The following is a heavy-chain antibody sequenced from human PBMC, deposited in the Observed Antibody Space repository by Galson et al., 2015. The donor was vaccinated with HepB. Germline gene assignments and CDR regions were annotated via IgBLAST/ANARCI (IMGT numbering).Heavy chain of an antibody. V-gene: IGHV3-33*01. Sequence: SLRLSCAASGFTFSSYGMHWVRQAPGKGLEWVAVIWYDGSNKYYADSVKGRFTISRDNSKNTLYLQMNSLRAEDTAVYYCARVWPHLKSYGMDVWGQGTTVTVSS. CDR2: IWYDGSNK. D-gene: IGHD3-16*01. CDR1: GFTFSSYG. J-gene: IGHJ6*02. CDR3: ARVWPHLKSYGMDV.